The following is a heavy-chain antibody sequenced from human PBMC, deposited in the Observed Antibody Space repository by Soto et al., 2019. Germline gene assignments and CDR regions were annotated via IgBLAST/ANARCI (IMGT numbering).Heavy chain of an antibody. CDR1: GFTFSSYA. D-gene: IGHD3-10*01. CDR2: ISGSGGST. J-gene: IGHJ4*02. V-gene: IGHV3-23*01. CDR3: ARGGGIRSWYYFNF. Sequence: PGGSLRLSCAASGFTFSSYAMSWVRQAPGKGLEWVSAISGSGGSTYYADSVKGRFTISRDNSKNTLYLQMNSLRAEDTAVYYCARGGGIRSWYYFNFWRPGTLVTVSS.